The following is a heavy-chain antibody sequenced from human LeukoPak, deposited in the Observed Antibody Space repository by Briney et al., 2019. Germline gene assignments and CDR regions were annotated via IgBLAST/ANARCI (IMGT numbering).Heavy chain of an antibody. CDR3: AHIVGANLLHFQH. J-gene: IGHJ1*01. D-gene: IGHD1-26*01. CDR2: INPNGGRT. Sequence: GASVKVACKASENTFTNYYMHWVRQAPGQGLEWLGLINPNGGRTAYAQNFQGRVTMTRDTSTSTVYMELSSLRSEDTAVYYCAHIVGANLLHFQHWGQGTLVTVSS. V-gene: IGHV1-46*01. CDR1: ENTFTNYY.